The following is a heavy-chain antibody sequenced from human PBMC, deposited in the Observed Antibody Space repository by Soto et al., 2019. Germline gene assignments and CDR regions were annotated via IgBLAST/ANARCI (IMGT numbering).Heavy chain of an antibody. J-gene: IGHJ1*01. D-gene: IGHD5-18*01. Sequence: EVQLVESGGGLVQPGESLTLSCAASGFTFSSYWMHWVRQAPGKGLVWVSRIKTDGSGTYYADSVQGRFTISRDNAKNTLNLQTTSLRVEDTAVYFCARRAGDRFDGQGYLGRHWGQGTLVTVSS. CDR2: IKTDGSGT. V-gene: IGHV3-74*01. CDR1: GFTFSSYW. CDR3: ARRAGDRFDGQGYLGRH.